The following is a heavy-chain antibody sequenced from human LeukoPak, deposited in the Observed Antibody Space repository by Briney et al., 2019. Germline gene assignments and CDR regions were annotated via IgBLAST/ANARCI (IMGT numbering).Heavy chain of an antibody. Sequence: SETLSLTCSVSGGSISTYYWSWIRQPAGKGLEWIGRIHTSGSSNYNPSLKSRVTMSLDTSKSQFSLKLTSVTAADTAVCYCARDDINYYDSSGYFRPFDYWGQGTLVTVSS. CDR2: IHTSGSS. CDR3: ARDDINYYDSSGYFRPFDY. V-gene: IGHV4-4*07. D-gene: IGHD3-22*01. J-gene: IGHJ4*02. CDR1: GGSISTYY.